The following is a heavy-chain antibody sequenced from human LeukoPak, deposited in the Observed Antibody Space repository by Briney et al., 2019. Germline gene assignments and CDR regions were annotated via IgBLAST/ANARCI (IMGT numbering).Heavy chain of an antibody. CDR3: ARETPRRGETRDGYR. J-gene: IGHJ4*02. CDR2: IKEDGSET. D-gene: IGHD5-24*01. Sequence: PGGSLRLSCAASGFTFNGYWMNWVRQVPGKGLECLGNIKEDGSETYYADSVKGRFTISRDNPKNLLFLQINSLRVEDTAVYYCARETPRRGETRDGYRWGQGTLVTVSS. CDR1: GFTFNGYW. V-gene: IGHV3-7*01.